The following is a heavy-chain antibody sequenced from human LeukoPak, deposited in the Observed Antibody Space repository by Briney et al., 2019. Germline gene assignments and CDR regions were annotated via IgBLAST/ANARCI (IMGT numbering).Heavy chain of an antibody. CDR2: INPNSGGT. Sequence: ASVKVSCKASGYTFTGYYMHWVRQAPGQGLEWMGWINPNSGGTNYAQKLQGRVTMTRDTSISTAYMELSRLRSDDTAVYYCAREYCSSTSCYPPDVWGQGTTVTVSS. J-gene: IGHJ6*02. CDR1: GYTFTGYY. D-gene: IGHD2-2*01. CDR3: AREYCSSTSCYPPDV. V-gene: IGHV1-2*02.